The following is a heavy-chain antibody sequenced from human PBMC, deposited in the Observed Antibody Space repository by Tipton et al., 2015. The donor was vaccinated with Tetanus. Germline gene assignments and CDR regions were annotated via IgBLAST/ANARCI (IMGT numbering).Heavy chain of an antibody. Sequence: TLSLTCTVSGGSISSSYYYWGWIRQPPGKGLEWIGSLDYSGNTYYNSSLMSRVTISVDTSKNQFSLRLNSMTAADAAVYFCARDRRDFAYDSRGFYSPLYYFDNWGQGLRVTVSS. CDR1: GGSISSSYYY. CDR2: LDYSGNT. V-gene: IGHV4-39*02. J-gene: IGHJ4*02. CDR3: ARDRRDFAYDSRGFYSPLYYFDN. D-gene: IGHD3-22*01.